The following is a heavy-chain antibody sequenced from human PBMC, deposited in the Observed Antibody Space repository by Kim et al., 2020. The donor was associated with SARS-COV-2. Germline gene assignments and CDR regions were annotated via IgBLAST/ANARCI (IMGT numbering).Heavy chain of an antibody. Sequence: VKGRFTISRDNAKNSLYLQMNSLRDEDTAVYYCARDFNSDDEYSSSLDVWGQGTTVTVSS. D-gene: IGHD6-6*01. V-gene: IGHV3-48*02. CDR3: ARDFNSDDEYSSSLDV. J-gene: IGHJ6*02.